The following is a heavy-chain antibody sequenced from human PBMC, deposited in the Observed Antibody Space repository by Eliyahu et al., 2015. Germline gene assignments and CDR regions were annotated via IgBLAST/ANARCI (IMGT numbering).Heavy chain of an antibody. CDR1: GFSFSTFR. CDR3: ARGSPGGGMDV. D-gene: IGHD6-25*01. J-gene: IGHJ6*02. Sequence: EVQLVESGGGLVKPGGSLRLSCAASGFSFSTFRFNWVRQAPGKGLGWVASITSDSRYIRYEDSVRGRFTISRDNSNNSLHLQMNSLRGEDTSLYYCARGSPGGGMDVWGQGTTVTVSS. V-gene: IGHV3-21*01. CDR2: ITSDSRYI.